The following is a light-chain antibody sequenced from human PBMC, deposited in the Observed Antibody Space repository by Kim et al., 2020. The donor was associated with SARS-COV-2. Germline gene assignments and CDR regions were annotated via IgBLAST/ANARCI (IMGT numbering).Light chain of an antibody. J-gene: IGKJ4*01. CDR2: AAS. CDR3: QQTDRFPLT. V-gene: IGKV1D-12*01. CDR1: QGISWH. Sequence: DIQMTQSPSSVSASVGDSVTITCRASQGISWHLAWYQQHPGKAPKLLIYAASSLQSGVPARFSGSGSGTNFALTITSLQPEDFATYFCQQTDRFPLTFGGGTKLEI.